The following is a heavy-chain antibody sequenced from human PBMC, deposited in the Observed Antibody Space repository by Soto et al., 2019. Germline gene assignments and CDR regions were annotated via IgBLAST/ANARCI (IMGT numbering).Heavy chain of an antibody. J-gene: IGHJ4*02. V-gene: IGHV3-23*01. Sequence: PGGSLRLSCAASGFTFSSYAMNWVRQAPGKGLEWVSVISGSDGSTYYADSVKGRFTISRDNSKNTLNLQMNSLRAKDTAVYYCARRSSSWYFDYWGQGTLVTVSS. CDR2: ISGSDGST. D-gene: IGHD6-13*01. CDR1: GFTFSSYA. CDR3: ARRSSSWYFDY.